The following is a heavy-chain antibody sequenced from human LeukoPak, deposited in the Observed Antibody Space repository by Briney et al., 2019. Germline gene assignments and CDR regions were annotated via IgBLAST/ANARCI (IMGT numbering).Heavy chain of an antibody. V-gene: IGHV3-49*04. CDR2: IRSKAYGGTT. CDR3: TTDWEWELLDY. J-gene: IGHJ4*02. CDR1: GFTFSSYS. Sequence: GGSLRLSCAASGFTFSSYSMNWVRQAPGKGLEWVGFIRSKAYGGTTEYAASVKGRFTISRDDSKSIAYLQMNSLKTEDTAVYYCTTDWEWELLDYWGQGTLVTVSS. D-gene: IGHD1-26*01.